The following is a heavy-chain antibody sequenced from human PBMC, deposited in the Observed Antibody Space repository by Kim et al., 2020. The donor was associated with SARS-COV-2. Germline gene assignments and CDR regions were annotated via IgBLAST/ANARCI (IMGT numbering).Heavy chain of an antibody. CDR3: ARDLGVGYCSGCSCQRGSYYYGMDV. CDR2: ISSSGSTI. CDR1: GFTFSDYY. J-gene: IGHJ6*01. D-gene: IGHD2-15*01. V-gene: IGHV3-11*01. Sequence: GGSLRLSCAASGFTFSDYYMSWIRQAPGKGLEWVSYISSSGSTIYYADSVKGRFTISRDNAKNSLYLQMNSLRAEDTAVDYCARDLGVGYCSGCSCQRGSYYYGMDVWGQGTTVTVSS.